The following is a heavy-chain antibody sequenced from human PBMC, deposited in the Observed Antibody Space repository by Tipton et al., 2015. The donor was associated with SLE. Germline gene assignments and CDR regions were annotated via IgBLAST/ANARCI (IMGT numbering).Heavy chain of an antibody. Sequence: TLSLTCTVSGGSISSYYWSWIRQPPGKGLEWIGYIYYSGSTNYNPSLKSRVTISVDTSKNQFSLKLSSVTAADTAVYYCARVGWESDAFDIWGQGTMVTVSS. CDR1: GGSISSYY. D-gene: IGHD1-26*01. J-gene: IGHJ3*02. CDR2: IYYSGST. V-gene: IGHV4-59*08. CDR3: ARVGWESDAFDI.